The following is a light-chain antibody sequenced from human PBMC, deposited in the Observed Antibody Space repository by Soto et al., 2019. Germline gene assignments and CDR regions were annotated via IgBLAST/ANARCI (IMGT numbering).Light chain of an antibody. V-gene: IGLV1-44*01. Sequence: QLVLTQPPSASGPPGQRVSISCSGGRSNIGSNLVSRYQQLPGTAPKLLLYFNDQRPSGVPDRFSGSKSGTSASLAVSELQSEDEAEYFCASWDDSLKGVLFGGGTQLTVL. CDR3: ASWDDSLKGVL. J-gene: IGLJ3*02. CDR2: FND. CDR1: RSNIGSNL.